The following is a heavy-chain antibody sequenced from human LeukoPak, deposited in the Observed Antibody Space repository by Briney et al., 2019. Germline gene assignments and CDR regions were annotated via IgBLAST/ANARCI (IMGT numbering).Heavy chain of an antibody. CDR2: ISWNSGSE. CDR1: GFSFDDYA. V-gene: IGHV3-9*01. D-gene: IGHD6-13*01. J-gene: IGHJ6*02. Sequence: GRSLRLSCAASGFSFDDYAMHWLRQAPGKGLQWVSGISWNSGSEGYADSVKGRFTISRDNAKNSLYLQMNSLRAEDTAVYYCAKSGGYSSSWPPWEDYYYYGMDVWGQGTTVTVSS. CDR3: AKSGGYSSSWPPWEDYYYYGMDV.